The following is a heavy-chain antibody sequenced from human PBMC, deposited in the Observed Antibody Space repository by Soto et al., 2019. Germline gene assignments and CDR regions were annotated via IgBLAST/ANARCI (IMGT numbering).Heavy chain of an antibody. Sequence: SETLSLTCTVSGGSISSSSYYWGWIRQPPGKGLEWIGSIYYSGSTYYNPSPKSRVTISVDTSKNQFSLKLSSVTAADTAVYYCAGGSGSYYYYYGMDVWGQGTTVTVSS. V-gene: IGHV4-39*01. J-gene: IGHJ6*02. CDR1: GGSISSSSYY. CDR3: AGGSGSYYYYYGMDV. D-gene: IGHD1-26*01. CDR2: IYYSGST.